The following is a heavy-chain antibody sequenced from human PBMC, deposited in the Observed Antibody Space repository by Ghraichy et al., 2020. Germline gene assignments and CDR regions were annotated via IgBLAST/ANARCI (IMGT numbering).Heavy chain of an antibody. CDR2: IYYSGST. Sequence: SETLSLTCTVSGGSISSYYWSWIRQPPGKGLEWIGYIYYSGSTNYNPSLKSRVTISVDTSKNQFSLKLSSVTAADTAVYYCARLAPYYDFWSGYRYYFDYWGQGTLVTVSS. J-gene: IGHJ4*02. D-gene: IGHD3-3*01. CDR3: ARLAPYYDFWSGYRYYFDY. V-gene: IGHV4-59*08. CDR1: GGSISSYY.